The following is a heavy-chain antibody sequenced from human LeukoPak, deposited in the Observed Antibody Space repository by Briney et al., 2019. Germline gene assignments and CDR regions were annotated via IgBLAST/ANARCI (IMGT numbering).Heavy chain of an antibody. CDR2: ISYDGSNK. V-gene: IGHV3-30*03. J-gene: IGHJ6*03. CDR3: ARGDSSSWYDYYYMDV. D-gene: IGHD6-13*01. CDR1: GFTFSIYG. Sequence: GRSLRLSCAASGFTFSIYGMHWVRQAPGKGLEWVAIISYDGSNKYYADSVKGRFTISRDNSKNSLYLQMNSLRAEDTAVYYCARGDSSSWYDYYYMDVWGKGTTVTISS.